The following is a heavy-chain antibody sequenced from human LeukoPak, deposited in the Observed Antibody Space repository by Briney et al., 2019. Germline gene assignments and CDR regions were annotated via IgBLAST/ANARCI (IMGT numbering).Heavy chain of an antibody. CDR3: ARRRADSHDSSGYHDY. CDR1: GFTFSSYW. D-gene: IGHD3-22*01. J-gene: IGHJ4*02. V-gene: IGHV3-21*01. Sequence: PGGSLRLSCAASGFTFSSYWMSWVRQAPGKGLEWVSSISSTGAYIYYADSVKGRFTISRDNAKNSLYLQMNSLRAEDTAVFYCARRRADSHDSSGYHDYWGQGTLVTVSS. CDR2: ISSTGAYI.